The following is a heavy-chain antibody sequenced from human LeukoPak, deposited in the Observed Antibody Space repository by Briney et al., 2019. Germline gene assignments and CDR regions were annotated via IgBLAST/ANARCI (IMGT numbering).Heavy chain of an antibody. V-gene: IGHV3-9*01. CDR1: GFTFDDYA. CDR3: AKGGVMVRGVIKT. CDR2: ISWNSGSI. Sequence: ETGGSLRLSCAASGFTFDDYAMPWVRQAPGKGLEWVSGISWNSGSIGYADSVKGRFTISRDNAKNSLYLQMNSLRAEDTALYYCAKGGVMVRGVIKTWGQGTMVTVSS. D-gene: IGHD3-10*01. J-gene: IGHJ3*01.